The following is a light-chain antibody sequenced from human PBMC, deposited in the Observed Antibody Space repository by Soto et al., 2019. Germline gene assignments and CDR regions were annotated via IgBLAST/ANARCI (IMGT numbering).Light chain of an antibody. V-gene: IGKV3-20*01. J-gene: IGKJ4*01. CDR2: GAS. Sequence: EFVLTQSPGTLSLSPGERATLSCRATQSVSSSYLAWYQQKPGQAPRILIYGASTRATGIPDRFSGSGSGTDFTLTISRLEPEDFAVYYCQQYCSSPPLTFGGGNKVEIK. CDR1: QSVSSSY. CDR3: QQYCSSPPLT.